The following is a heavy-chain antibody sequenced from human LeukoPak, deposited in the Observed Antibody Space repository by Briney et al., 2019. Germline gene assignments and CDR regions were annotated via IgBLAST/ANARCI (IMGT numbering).Heavy chain of an antibody. CDR3: ARDPRLLWFADGGPDNWFDP. J-gene: IGHJ5*02. Sequence: ASVNVSCKASGYTFTGYYMHWVRPAPGQGLEWMGWINHNSGGTNYAQKFQGRVTMTRDTSISTAYMEQSRLRSDDTAVYYCARDPRLLWFADGGPDNWFDPWGQGTLVTVSS. CDR2: INHNSGGT. CDR1: GYTFTGYY. D-gene: IGHD3-10*01. V-gene: IGHV1-2*02.